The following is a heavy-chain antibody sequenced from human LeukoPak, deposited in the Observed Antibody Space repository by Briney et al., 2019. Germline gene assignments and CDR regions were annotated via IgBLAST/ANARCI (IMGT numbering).Heavy chain of an antibody. Sequence: SETLSLTCAVYGGSFSGYYWSWIRQPPGKGLEWIGEVNHSGSTNYNPSLKSRVTISVDTSKNQFTLKLSSVTAADTAVYYCARVFYDSSGKPILYSQHWGQGTLVTVSS. D-gene: IGHD3-22*01. CDR3: ARVFYDSSGKPILYSQH. V-gene: IGHV4-34*01. CDR1: GGSFSGYY. J-gene: IGHJ1*01. CDR2: VNHSGST.